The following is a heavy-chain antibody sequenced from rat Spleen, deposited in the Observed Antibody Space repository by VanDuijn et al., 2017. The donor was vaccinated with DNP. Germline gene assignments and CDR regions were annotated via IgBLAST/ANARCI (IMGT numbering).Heavy chain of an antibody. J-gene: IGHJ4*01. D-gene: IGHD1-7*01. V-gene: IGHV2S75*01. CDR3: TRESWGHVMDA. CDR1: GFSLTNYG. Sequence: QVQLKESGPVLVQASETLSLTCTVSGFSLTNYGVVWVRQSPGKGLDWMGIIWGHGNTDYSSTLKSRLSINRDTSKSQVFLKMNSLQTDDTAIYYCTRESWGHVMDAWGQGASVTVSS. CDR2: IWGHGNT.